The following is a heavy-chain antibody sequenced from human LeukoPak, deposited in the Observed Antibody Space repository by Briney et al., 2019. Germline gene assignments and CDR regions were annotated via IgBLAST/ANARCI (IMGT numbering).Heavy chain of an antibody. CDR2: INHSGST. V-gene: IGHV4-34*01. Sequence: SETLSLTCAVYGGSFSGYYWSWIRQPPGKGLEWIGEINHSGSTNYNPSLKSRVTISVDTSKNQFSLKLSSVTAADTAVYYCARGRRATYYYGSGSYFWSYWGQGTLVTVSS. CDR1: GGSFSGYY. CDR3: ARGRRATYYYGSGSYFWSY. D-gene: IGHD3-10*01. J-gene: IGHJ4*02.